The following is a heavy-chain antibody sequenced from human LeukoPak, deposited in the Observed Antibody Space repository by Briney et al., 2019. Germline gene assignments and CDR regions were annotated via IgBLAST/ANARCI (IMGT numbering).Heavy chain of an antibody. CDR2: ISGSGGST. V-gene: IGHV3-23*01. CDR1: GFTFSSYA. Sequence: PGGSLRLSCAASGFTFSSYAMSWVRQAPGKGLEWVSAISGSGGSTYYADSVKGRFTISRDNSKNTLYLRMNSLKTDDSAVYYCTTERNWELLRPYGMDIWGQGTTVTVSS. J-gene: IGHJ6*02. D-gene: IGHD1-26*01. CDR3: TTERNWELLRPYGMDI.